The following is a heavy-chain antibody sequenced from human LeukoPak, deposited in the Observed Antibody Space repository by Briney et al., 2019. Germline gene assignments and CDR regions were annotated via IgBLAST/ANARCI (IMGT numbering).Heavy chain of an antibody. CDR3: AKPLARDQTDHDAFDI. CDR2: ISYDGSNK. Sequence: PGSSLRLSCAASGFTFSSHGMQWARHAPGKGLEGVAVISYDGSNKCYADSVKGRFTISRDNSKNTLYLQMNSLRAEDTAVYYCAKPLARDQTDHDAFDIWGEGTMVTVSS. CDR1: GFTFSSHG. V-gene: IGHV3-30*18. J-gene: IGHJ3*02. D-gene: IGHD3-16*01.